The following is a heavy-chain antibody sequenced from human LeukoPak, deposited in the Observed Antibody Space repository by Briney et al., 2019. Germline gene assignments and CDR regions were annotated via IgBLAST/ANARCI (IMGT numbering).Heavy chain of an antibody. CDR3: ARVSVYSSSYWFDP. D-gene: IGHD6-6*01. CDR2: INTNTGNP. Sequence: ASVKVSCKASGYTFTSYAMNWVGQAPGQGLEWMGWINTNTGNPTYAQGFTGRFVFSLDTSVSTAYLQISSLKAEDTAVYYCARVSVYSSSYWFDPWGQGTLVTVSS. CDR1: GYTFTSYA. J-gene: IGHJ5*02. V-gene: IGHV7-4-1*02.